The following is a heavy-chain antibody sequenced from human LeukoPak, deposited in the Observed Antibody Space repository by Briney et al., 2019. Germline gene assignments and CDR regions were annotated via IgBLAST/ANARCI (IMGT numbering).Heavy chain of an antibody. CDR3: ARVRSWSDFDY. J-gene: IGHJ4*02. D-gene: IGHD6-13*01. CDR2: IYYSGST. CDR1: GGSISSYY. V-gene: IGHV4-59*01. Sequence: SETLSLTCTVSGGSISSYYWSWIRQPPGKGLEWIGYIYYSGSTYYNPSLKSRVTISIDTSKNQFPLRLSSVTAADTAVYYCARVRSWSDFDYWGQGTLVTVSS.